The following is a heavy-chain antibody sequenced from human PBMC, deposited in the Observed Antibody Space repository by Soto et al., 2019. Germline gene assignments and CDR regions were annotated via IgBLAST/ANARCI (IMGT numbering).Heavy chain of an antibody. J-gene: IGHJ4*02. V-gene: IGHV1-69*02. CDR1: GGTFSSYT. CDR3: ARVGTGWYD. D-gene: IGHD6-19*01. Sequence: QVQLVQSGAEVKKPGSSVKVSCKASGGTFSSYTISWVRQAPGQGLEWMGRIIPILGIANYAQKFQGRVTMTADKSTSTAYMELSSLRSEDTAVSYCARVGTGWYDWGQGTLVTVSS. CDR2: IIPILGIA.